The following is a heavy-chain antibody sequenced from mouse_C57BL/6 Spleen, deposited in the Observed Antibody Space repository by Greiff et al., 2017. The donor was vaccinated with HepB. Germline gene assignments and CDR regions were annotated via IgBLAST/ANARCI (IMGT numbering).Heavy chain of an antibody. V-gene: IGHV1-4*01. D-gene: IGHD4-1*01. Sequence: QVQLQQSGAELARPGASVKMSCKASGYTFTSYTMHWVKQRPGQGLEWIGYINPSSGYTKYNQKFKDKATLTADKSSSTAYMQLSSPTSEDSAVYYCARGELTFYYAMDYWGQGSSVTVSS. CDR1: GYTFTSYT. J-gene: IGHJ4*01. CDR2: INPSSGYT. CDR3: ARGELTFYYAMDY.